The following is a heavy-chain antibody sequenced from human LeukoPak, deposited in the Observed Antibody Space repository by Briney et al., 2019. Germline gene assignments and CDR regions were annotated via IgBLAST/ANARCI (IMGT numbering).Heavy chain of an antibody. D-gene: IGHD6-6*01. Sequence: GGSLRLSCAASGFTVSSNYMSWVRQAPGKGLEWVSVIYSGGSTYYADSVKGRFTISRDNAKNSLYLRMNSLRAEDTAVYYCASSSSGFDPWGQGTLVTVSS. V-gene: IGHV3-53*01. CDR3: ASSSSGFDP. CDR2: IYSGGST. CDR1: GFTVSSNY. J-gene: IGHJ5*02.